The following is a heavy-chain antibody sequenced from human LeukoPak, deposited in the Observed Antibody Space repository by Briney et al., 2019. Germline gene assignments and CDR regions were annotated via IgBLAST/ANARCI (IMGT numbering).Heavy chain of an antibody. CDR3: AHRSRGYGYGIDY. CDR1: GFSFSTSAAG. J-gene: IGHJ4*02. CDR2: ISWDDTK. D-gene: IGHD5-18*01. Sequence: SGPTLVKPTQTLTLTCTFSGFSFSTSAAGVGWIRQPPGKALEWLALISWDDTKHYSPSLKSRLTITKDTSKNQVVLIMTNMDPEDAATYYCAHRSRGYGYGIDYWGQGALVTVSS. V-gene: IGHV2-5*02.